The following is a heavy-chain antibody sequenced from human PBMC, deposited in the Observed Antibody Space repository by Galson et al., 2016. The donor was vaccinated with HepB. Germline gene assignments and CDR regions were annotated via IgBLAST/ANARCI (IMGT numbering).Heavy chain of an antibody. CDR1: GFTFTSYA. CDR2: ISGDRSHI. V-gene: IGHV3-23*01. Sequence: SLRLSCAASGFTFTSYAMTWVRQTPGKGLEWVSSISGDRSHIYYADSVKGRFAISRDNSKNTLYLQMNSLRAEDTAIYYCAKSVLEYDILTGYYRRGADYWGQGTLVTVSS. CDR3: AKSVLEYDILTGYYRRGADY. D-gene: IGHD3-9*01. J-gene: IGHJ4*02.